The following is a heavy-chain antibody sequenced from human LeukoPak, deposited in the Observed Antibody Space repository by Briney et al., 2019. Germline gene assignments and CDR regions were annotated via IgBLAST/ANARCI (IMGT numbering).Heavy chain of an antibody. CDR1: GFTFSSYG. CDR3: ARDFELSH. J-gene: IGHJ4*02. CDR2: VWSDGSSE. D-gene: IGHD3-16*02. Sequence: PGRSLRLSCAASGFTFSSYGMHWVRQAPGKGLEWVAVVWSDGSSEHYADSVRGRFTISRDNSKNTLYLQMNSLRAEDTAVYYCARDFELSHWGQGTLVTVSS. V-gene: IGHV3-33*01.